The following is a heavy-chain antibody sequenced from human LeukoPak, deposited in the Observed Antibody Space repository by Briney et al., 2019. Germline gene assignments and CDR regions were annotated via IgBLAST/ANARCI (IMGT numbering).Heavy chain of an antibody. J-gene: IGHJ4*02. CDR3: AKYAAAGAYDRHSEIDS. Sequence: GGSLRLSCAASGFTFSSYGMSWVRQAPGKGLEWVSAISGRSGSTYYADSVKGRFTISRDNSKNTLYLQMNSLRAEDTAVYYCAKYAAAGAYDRHSEIDSWGQGTLVTVSS. V-gene: IGHV3-23*01. D-gene: IGHD3-22*01. CDR1: GFTFSSYG. CDR2: ISGRSGST.